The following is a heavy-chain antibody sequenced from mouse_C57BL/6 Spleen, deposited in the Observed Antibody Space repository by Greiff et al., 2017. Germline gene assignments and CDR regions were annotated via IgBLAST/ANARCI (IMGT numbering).Heavy chain of an antibody. J-gene: IGHJ2*01. CDR2: LNPNYGTT. D-gene: IGHD1-1*01. Sequence: VQLQQSGPELVKPGASVKISCKASGYSFTDYNMNWVKQSNGKSLEWIGVLNPNYGTTSYNQKFKGKATLTVDQSSSTAYMQLNSLTSADSAVYYCARGGITTVVALDYWGQGTTLTVSS. CDR1: GYSFTDYN. V-gene: IGHV1-39*01. CDR3: ARGGITTVVALDY.